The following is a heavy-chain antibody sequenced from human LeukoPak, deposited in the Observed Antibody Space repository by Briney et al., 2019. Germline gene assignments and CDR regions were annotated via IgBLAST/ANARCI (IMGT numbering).Heavy chain of an antibody. Sequence: GASVTVSSTASGYTLTTYGISWVRQAPGQGLEWMGWISAYNGNTNYAQKLQGRVTMTTDTSTSTAYMELRSLRSDDTAVYYCVRAIGSSSCLDYWGQGTLVTVSS. J-gene: IGHJ4*02. CDR3: VRAIGSSSCLDY. CDR2: ISAYNGNT. V-gene: IGHV1-18*01. CDR1: GYTLTTYG. D-gene: IGHD6-6*01.